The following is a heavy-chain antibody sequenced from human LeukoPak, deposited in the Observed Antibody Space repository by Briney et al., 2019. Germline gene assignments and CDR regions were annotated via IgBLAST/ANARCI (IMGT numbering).Heavy chain of an antibody. D-gene: IGHD6-19*01. CDR2: IKQDGNDK. J-gene: IGHJ5*02. Sequence: ANIKQDGNDKYYVDSVKGRFTISRDNAKSSLYLQMNSLRAEDTAVYYCARLPAPSGWFYFDTWGQGTLVTVSS. CDR3: ARLPAPSGWFYFDT. V-gene: IGHV3-7*04.